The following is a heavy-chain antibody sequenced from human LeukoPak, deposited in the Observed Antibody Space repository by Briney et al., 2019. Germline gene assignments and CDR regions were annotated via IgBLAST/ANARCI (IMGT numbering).Heavy chain of an antibody. D-gene: IGHD2-2*01. J-gene: IGHJ5*02. Sequence: ASVRVSCKASGYTFTGYYMHWVRQAPGQGLEWMGRINPNSGGTNYAQKFQGRVTMTRDTSISTAYMELSRLRSDDTAVYYCARDHCSSTSCYRGFDPWGQGTLVTVSS. CDR2: INPNSGGT. CDR1: GYTFTGYY. CDR3: ARDHCSSTSCYRGFDP. V-gene: IGHV1-2*06.